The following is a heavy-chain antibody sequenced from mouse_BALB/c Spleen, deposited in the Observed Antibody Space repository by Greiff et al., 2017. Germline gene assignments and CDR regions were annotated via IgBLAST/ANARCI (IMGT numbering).Heavy chain of an antibody. D-gene: IGHD2-2*01. J-gene: IGHJ3*01. V-gene: IGHV5-17*02. CDR3: AGWGYGLAY. CDR2: ISSGSSTI. CDR1: GFSFSSFG. Sequence: EVMLVESGGGLVQPGGSRTLSCAVSGFSFSSFGMHWVRQAPEKGLEWVAYISSGSSTIYYADTVNGRFTITRDNPKNTLFLQMTSLRSEDTAMYYCAGWGYGLAYWGQGTLVTVSA.